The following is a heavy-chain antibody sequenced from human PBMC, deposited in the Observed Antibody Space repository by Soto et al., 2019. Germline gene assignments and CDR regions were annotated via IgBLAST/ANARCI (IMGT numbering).Heavy chain of an antibody. CDR3: ARGHHIAAAPDY. CDR1: GYTFTSYA. D-gene: IGHD6-13*01. CDR2: INAGNGNT. V-gene: IGHV1-3*01. J-gene: IGHJ4*02. Sequence: QVQLVQSGADVKKPGASVKVSCKASGYTFTSYAMHWVRQAPGQRLEWMGWINAGNGNTKYSQKFQGRVTITRDTSASTAYMELSSLRSEDTAVYYCARGHHIAAAPDYWGQGTLVTVSS.